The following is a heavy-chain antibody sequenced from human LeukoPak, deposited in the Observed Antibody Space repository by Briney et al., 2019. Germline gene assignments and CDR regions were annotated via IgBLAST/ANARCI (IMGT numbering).Heavy chain of an antibody. J-gene: IGHJ4*02. Sequence: ASVKVSCKASGYTFTGYYMHRVRQAPGQGLEWMGWINPNSGGTNYAQKFQGWVTMTRDTSISTAYMELSRLRSDDTAVYYCARGSGSYFQIFDYWGQGTLVTVSS. D-gene: IGHD1-26*01. CDR2: INPNSGGT. CDR3: ARGSGSYFQIFDY. V-gene: IGHV1-2*04. CDR1: GYTFTGYY.